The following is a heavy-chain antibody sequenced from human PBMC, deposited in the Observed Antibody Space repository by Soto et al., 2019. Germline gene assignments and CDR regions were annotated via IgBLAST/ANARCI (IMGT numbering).Heavy chain of an antibody. J-gene: IGHJ5*02. CDR2: IYYSGST. CDR3: AAILAVDGHNGFDP. CDR1: GGSIISYY. Sequence: SDTLSLTCTFSGGSIISYYWSWIRQPPGKGLEWIGYIYYSGSTNYNPSLKSRVTISVDTSKNQFSLKLSSVTAADTAVYYCAAILAVDGHNGFDPWGQGTMGTGSS. V-gene: IGHV4-59*01. D-gene: IGHD6-19*01.